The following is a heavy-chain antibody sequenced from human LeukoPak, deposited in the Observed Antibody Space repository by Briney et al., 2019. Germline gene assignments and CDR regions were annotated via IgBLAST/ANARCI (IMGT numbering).Heavy chain of an antibody. CDR3: ARDHYGGSDY. CDR1: GFTFSSYW. V-gene: IGHV3-74*01. Sequence: GGSLRLSCAASGFTFSSYWGHWVREAPGRGLLCVSRINSDVSSTSYADSVQGRFPIARDNAKNTLYLQMNSLRAEDTAVYYCARDHYGGSDYWGQGTLVTVSS. CDR2: INSDVSST. D-gene: IGHD2-21*01. J-gene: IGHJ4*02.